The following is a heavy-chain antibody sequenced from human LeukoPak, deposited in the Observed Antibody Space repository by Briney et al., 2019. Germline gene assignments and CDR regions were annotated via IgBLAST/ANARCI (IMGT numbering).Heavy chain of an antibody. Sequence: GGSLRLSCAASGFTFSSYGMHWVRQAPGKGLEWVAFIRYDGSDEYYAGSVKGRFTTSRDNFKNTLYLQMNSLRAEDTAVYHCAKDRDLRWTPGFFDFWGQGTLVTVSS. J-gene: IGHJ4*02. CDR1: GFTFSSYG. CDR3: AKDRDLRWTPGFFDF. CDR2: IRYDGSDE. V-gene: IGHV3-30*02. D-gene: IGHD4-23*01.